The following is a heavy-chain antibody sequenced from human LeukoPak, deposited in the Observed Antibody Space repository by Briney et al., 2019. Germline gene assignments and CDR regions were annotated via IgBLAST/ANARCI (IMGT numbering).Heavy chain of an antibody. Sequence: GGSLRLSCAASGFTFSSYWMHWVRQAPGKGLVWVSRINSDGRSTNYADSVKGRFTISRDNTKNTLYLQMNSLRAEATAVYYCSRGGFYSNVHFDYWGQGTLVTVSS. CDR3: SRGGFYSNVHFDY. CDR2: INSDGRST. V-gene: IGHV3-74*01. J-gene: IGHJ4*02. D-gene: IGHD2-15*01. CDR1: GFTFSSYW.